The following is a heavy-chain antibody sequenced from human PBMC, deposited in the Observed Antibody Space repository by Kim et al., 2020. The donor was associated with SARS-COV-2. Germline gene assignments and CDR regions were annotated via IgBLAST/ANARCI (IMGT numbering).Heavy chain of an antibody. D-gene: IGHD4-17*01. CDR3: ARTGSGDAIDY. Sequence: SETLSLTCTVSGGSISSYYWIWIRQPPGKGLEWIGYIYYSGSTNYNPSLKSRVTISVDTSKNQFSLKLSSVTAADTSVYYCARTGSGDAIDYWGQGTLVT. CDR1: GGSISSYY. J-gene: IGHJ4*02. CDR2: IYYSGST. V-gene: IGHV4-59*01.